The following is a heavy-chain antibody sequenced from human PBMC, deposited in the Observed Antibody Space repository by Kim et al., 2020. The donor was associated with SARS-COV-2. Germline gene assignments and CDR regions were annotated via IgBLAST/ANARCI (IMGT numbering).Heavy chain of an antibody. CDR3: ARGTTNCRSTSCYPWDYYYYYMDV. V-gene: IGHV3-13*01. CDR1: GFTFSSYD. CDR2: IGTAGDT. Sequence: GGSLRLSCAASGFTFSSYDMHWVRQATGKGLEWVSAIGTAGDTYYPGSVKGRFTISRENAKNSLYLQMNSLRAGDTAVYYCARGTTNCRSTSCYPWDYYYYYMDVWGKGTTVTVSS. J-gene: IGHJ6*03. D-gene: IGHD2-2*01.